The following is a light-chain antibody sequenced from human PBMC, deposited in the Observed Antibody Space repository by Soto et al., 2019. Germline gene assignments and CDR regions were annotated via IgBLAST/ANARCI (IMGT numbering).Light chain of an antibody. CDR2: GAS. V-gene: IGKV3-20*01. J-gene: IGKJ2*01. CDR1: QSVSSSY. CDR3: QQYGTSLVT. Sequence: EIVLTQSPGTLSLSPGERATLSCRASQSVSSSYLAWYQQRPGQAPRLLIHGASSRATGIPDRFSGSGSGTDFALTISRLEPEDFVVYYCQQYGTSLVTFGQGTRLEIK.